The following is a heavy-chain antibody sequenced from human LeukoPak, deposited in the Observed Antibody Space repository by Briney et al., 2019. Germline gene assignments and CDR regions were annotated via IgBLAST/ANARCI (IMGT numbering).Heavy chain of an antibody. V-gene: IGHV3-7*01. CDR3: AKTGERDY. CDR1: GFTFSSHW. J-gene: IGHJ4*02. D-gene: IGHD7-27*01. Sequence: PGGSLRLSCAASGFTFSSHWMCWVRQAPGKGPEWVANIKEDGTQKYYVDSVRGRFTISRDNAENSLYLQMNSLRDEDTAVYYCAKTGERDYWGRGTLVTVSS. CDR2: IKEDGTQK.